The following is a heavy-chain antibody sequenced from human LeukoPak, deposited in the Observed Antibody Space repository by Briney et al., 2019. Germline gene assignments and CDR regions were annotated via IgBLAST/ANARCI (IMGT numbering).Heavy chain of an antibody. CDR2: INHSGST. J-gene: IGHJ4*02. CDR1: GGSFSGYY. D-gene: IGHD6-19*01. V-gene: IGHV4-34*01. Sequence: PSETLSLTCAVYGGSFSGYYWSWIRQPPGKGLEWVGEINHSGSTNYNPSLKSRVTISVDTSKNQFPLKLSSVTAADTAVYYCARESYSSGWYKDYWGQGILVTVSS. CDR3: ARESYSSGWYKDY.